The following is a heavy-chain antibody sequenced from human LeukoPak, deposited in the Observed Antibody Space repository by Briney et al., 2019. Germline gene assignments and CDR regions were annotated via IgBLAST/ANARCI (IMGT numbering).Heavy chain of an antibody. D-gene: IGHD3-3*01. J-gene: IGHJ3*02. Sequence: SETLSLTCAVSGGSISSYYWSWIRQPPGRGLEWIGSIHYSGSTSYNSSLKSRVTISVDTSKNQFSLKLSSVTAADTAVYYCASTTIFLAFDIWGQGTMVTVSS. CDR1: GGSISSYY. V-gene: IGHV4-59*01. CDR3: ASTTIFLAFDI. CDR2: IHYSGST.